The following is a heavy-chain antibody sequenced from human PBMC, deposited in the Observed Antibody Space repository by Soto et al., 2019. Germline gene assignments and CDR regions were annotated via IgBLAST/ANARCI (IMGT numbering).Heavy chain of an antibody. V-gene: IGHV3-49*03. CDR3: SRVPREKSGEHPFDY. Sequence: GGSLRLSCTASGFTFGNYAVSWFRQAPGKGLEWVGFITSKAYGGTTEYAASVKGRFIISRDDSKSIAFLQMNSLKSEDTAVYYCSRVPREKSGEHPFDYGGQGTLVTVSS. D-gene: IGHD3-10*01. J-gene: IGHJ4*02. CDR1: GFTFGNYA. CDR2: ITSKAYGGTT.